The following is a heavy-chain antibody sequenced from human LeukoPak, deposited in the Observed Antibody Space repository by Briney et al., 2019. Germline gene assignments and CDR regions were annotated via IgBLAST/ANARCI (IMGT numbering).Heavy chain of an antibody. J-gene: IGHJ4*02. CDR2: ISYDGSNK. D-gene: IGHD6-19*01. Sequence: GGSLRLSCAASGFTFSSYAMHWVRQAPGKGLEWVAVISYDGSNKYYADSVKGRFTISRDNSKNTLYLQMNSLRAEDTAVYYCAGQWLPSKVSYYFDFWGRGTLVTVSS. CDR3: AGQWLPSKVSYYFDF. CDR1: GFTFSSYA. V-gene: IGHV3-30*03.